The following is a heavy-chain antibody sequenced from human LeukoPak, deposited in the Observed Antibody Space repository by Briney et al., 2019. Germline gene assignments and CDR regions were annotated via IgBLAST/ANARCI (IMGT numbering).Heavy chain of an antibody. Sequence: ASVTVSCKASGGTFSSYAISWVRQAPGQGLEWMGIINPSGGSTSYAQKFQGRVTMTRDTSTSTAYMELISLRSEDTAVYYCATAKGGRLLDQIWGQGTMVTVSS. J-gene: IGHJ3*02. D-gene: IGHD1-1*01. V-gene: IGHV1-46*01. CDR3: ATAKGGRLLDQI. CDR1: GGTFSSYA. CDR2: INPSGGST.